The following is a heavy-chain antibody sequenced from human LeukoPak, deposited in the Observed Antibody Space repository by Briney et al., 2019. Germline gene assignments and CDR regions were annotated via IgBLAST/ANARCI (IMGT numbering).Heavy chain of an antibody. V-gene: IGHV3-15*01. D-gene: IGHD3-22*01. CDR3: TTHYYDSSEDY. Sequence: PGGSLRLSCAASRFTFSNAWLSWVRQAPGKGLEWVGRIKSKTDGGTTDYAAPVKGRFTISRDDSKNTLYLQMNSLKTEDTAVYYCTTHYYDSSEDYWGQGTLVTVSS. CDR2: IKSKTDGGTT. CDR1: RFTFSNAW. J-gene: IGHJ4*02.